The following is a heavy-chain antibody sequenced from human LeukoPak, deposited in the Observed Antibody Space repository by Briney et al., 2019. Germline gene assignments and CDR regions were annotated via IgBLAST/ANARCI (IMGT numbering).Heavy chain of an antibody. CDR2: ISSSSSYI. V-gene: IGHV3-21*01. J-gene: IGHJ3*02. Sequence: PGGSLRLSCAASGFTFSSYSMNWVRQAPGKGLEWVSSISSSSSYIYYADSVKGRFTISRDNAKNSLYLQMNSLRAEDTAVYYCEMVRGVIIGAFDIWGQGTMVTVSS. CDR3: EMVRGVIIGAFDI. D-gene: IGHD3-10*01. CDR1: GFTFSSYS.